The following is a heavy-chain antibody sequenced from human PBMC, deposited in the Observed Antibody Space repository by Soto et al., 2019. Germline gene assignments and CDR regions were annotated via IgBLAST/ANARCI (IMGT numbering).Heavy chain of an antibody. CDR2: IIPIFGTA. CDR3: ARDLRPITIFGVVSPYYYYGMDV. V-gene: IGHV1-69*13. CDR1: GGTFSSYA. D-gene: IGHD3-3*01. J-gene: IGHJ6*02. Sequence: SVKVSCKASGGTFSSYAISWVRQAPGKGLEWMGGIIPIFGTANYAQKFQGRVTITADESTSTAYMELSSLRSEDTAVYYCARDLRPITIFGVVSPYYYYGMDVWGQGTTVTLSS.